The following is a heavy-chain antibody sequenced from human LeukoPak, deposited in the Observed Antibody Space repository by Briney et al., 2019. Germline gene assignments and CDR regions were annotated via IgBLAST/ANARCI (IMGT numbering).Heavy chain of an antibody. Sequence: SETLSLTCTVSGYSISSGYYWGWIRQPPGKGLEWIGSIYHSGSTYYNPSLKSRVTISVDTSTNHFSLKLSSVTAADTAVYYCARSFDSSSYYFGDAFDIWGQGTMVTVSS. J-gene: IGHJ3*02. CDR3: ARSFDSSSYYFGDAFDI. CDR1: GYSISSGYY. CDR2: IYHSGST. V-gene: IGHV4-38-2*02. D-gene: IGHD3-22*01.